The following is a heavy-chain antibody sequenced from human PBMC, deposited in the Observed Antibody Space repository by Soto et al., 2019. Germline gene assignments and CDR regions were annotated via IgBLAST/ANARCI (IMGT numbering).Heavy chain of an antibody. CDR2: IIPIFGSP. J-gene: IGHJ6*02. Sequence: QVQLEQSGTAVEKPGSSVKVSCKASGGTFSTDSISWVRQAPGQGLEWMGGIIPIFGSPNYAQKFQGRVTVAADESTGSAYMEVSSLRYDDTSVYFCAGERVDCTGGTGYYYGMDVWGQGTAVTVSS. V-gene: IGHV1-69*01. CDR1: GGTFSTDS. CDR3: AGERVDCTGGTGYYYGMDV. D-gene: IGHD2-8*02.